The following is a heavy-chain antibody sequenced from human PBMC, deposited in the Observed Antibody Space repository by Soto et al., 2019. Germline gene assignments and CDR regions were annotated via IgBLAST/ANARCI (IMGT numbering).Heavy chain of an antibody. V-gene: IGHV4-59*01. Sequence: PSETLSLTYTVSGGSISSYYWSWIRQPPGKGLEWIGYIYYSGSTNYNPSLKSRVTISVDTSKNQFSLKLSSVTAADTAVYYCAIEAVTTFNWSLDLSGRGTLVT. CDR2: IYYSGST. J-gene: IGHJ2*01. D-gene: IGHD4-17*01. CDR1: GGSISSYY. CDR3: AIEAVTTFNWSLDL.